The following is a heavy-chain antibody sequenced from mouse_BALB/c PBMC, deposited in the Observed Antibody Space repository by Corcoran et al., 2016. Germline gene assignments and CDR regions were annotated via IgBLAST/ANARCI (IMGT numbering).Heavy chain of an antibody. V-gene: IGHV9-1*02. CDR2: INTYTGEP. J-gene: IGHJ4*01. CDR3: ARRNTATFAMYY. Sequence: QIQLVQSGPELKKPGETVKISCKASGYTFTNYGMHWVKLAPGKGLKWMGWINTYTGEPTYADDFKGRFAFSLETSASTAYLQINNLKNEDMATYFCARRNTATFAMYYWGQGTSVTVSS. CDR1: GYTFTNYG. D-gene: IGHD1-2*01.